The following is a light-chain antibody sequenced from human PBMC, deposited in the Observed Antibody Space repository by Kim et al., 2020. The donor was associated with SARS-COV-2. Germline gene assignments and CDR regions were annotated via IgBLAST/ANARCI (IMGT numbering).Light chain of an antibody. CDR3: QVWDSSSDHVV. J-gene: IGLJ2*01. V-gene: IGLV3-21*04. CDR2: YDS. CDR1: NIGSKS. Sequence: ATGQTVRITCGGNNIGSKSVHWYQQKPGQAPVLVIYYDSDRPSGIPERFSGSNSGNTATLTISRVEAGDEADYYCQVWDSSSDHVVFGGGTKLTVL.